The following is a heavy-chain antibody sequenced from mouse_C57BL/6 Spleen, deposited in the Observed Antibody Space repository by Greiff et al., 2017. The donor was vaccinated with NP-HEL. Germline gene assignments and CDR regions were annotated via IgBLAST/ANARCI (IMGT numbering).Heavy chain of an antibody. CDR3: ARDGGGRGAMDY. J-gene: IGHJ4*01. D-gene: IGHD2-3*01. V-gene: IGHV1-53*01. Sequence: QVQLKQPGTELVKPGASVKLSCKASGYTFTSYWMHWVKQRPGQGLEWIGNINPSNGGTNYNEKFKSKATLTVDKSSSTAYIQRSRRTWEEAAVDDGARDGGGRGAMDYGGQGT. CDR1: GYTFTSYW. CDR2: INPSNGGT.